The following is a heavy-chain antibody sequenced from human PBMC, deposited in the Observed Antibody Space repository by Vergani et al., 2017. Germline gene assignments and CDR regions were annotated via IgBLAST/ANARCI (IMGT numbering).Heavy chain of an antibody. V-gene: IGHV4-4*02. Sequence: QVQLQESGPGLVKPSGTLSLTCAVSGGSISSSYWWNWVRQPPGKGREWIGEIYHSGTTNYNPSLKRRVTISVDKSKNQFSLQLTSVTAADTAVYYCARGGQWLVDYWGQGTMVTVSS. CDR2: IYHSGTT. CDR3: ARGGQWLVDY. J-gene: IGHJ3*01. CDR1: GGSISSSYW. D-gene: IGHD6-19*01.